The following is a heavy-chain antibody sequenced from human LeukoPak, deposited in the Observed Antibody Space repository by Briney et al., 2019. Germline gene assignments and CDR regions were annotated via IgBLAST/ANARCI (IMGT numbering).Heavy chain of an antibody. CDR3: ARGLFGSGYYDY. V-gene: IGHV3-72*01. CDR1: GLTFSDYY. CDR2: TRNTASSYTT. J-gene: IGHJ4*02. D-gene: IGHD3-22*01. Sequence: GGSLRLSCAASGLTFSDYYMDWVRQAPGKGLEWIGRTRNTASSYTTRYAASVKGRFTISRDDSENSLYLQMNSLNTEDTAVYYCARGLFGSGYYDYWGQGTLVTVSS.